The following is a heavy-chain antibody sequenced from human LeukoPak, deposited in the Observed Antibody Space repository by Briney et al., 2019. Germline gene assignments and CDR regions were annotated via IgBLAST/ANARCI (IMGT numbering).Heavy chain of an antibody. D-gene: IGHD6-19*01. J-gene: IGHJ4*02. V-gene: IGHV4-30-2*01. CDR2: IYHSGST. CDR1: GGSISSGGYS. CDR3: ARVLSYSSGWYHALDY. Sequence: SETLSLTCAVSGGSISSGGYSWSWIRQPPGKGLEWIGYIYHSGSTYYNPSPKSRVTISVDTSKNQFSLKLSSVTAADTAVYYCARVLSYSSGWYHALDYWGQGTLVTVSS.